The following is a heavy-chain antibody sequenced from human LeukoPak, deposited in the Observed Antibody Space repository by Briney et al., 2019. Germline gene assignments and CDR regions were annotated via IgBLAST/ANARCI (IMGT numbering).Heavy chain of an antibody. CDR1: GNYW. CDR2: INSDGSWT. J-gene: IGHJ4*02. Sequence: GGSLRLSCAASGNYWMHWVRQVPGKGLVWVSHINSDGSWTSYADSVKGRFTISKDNAKNTVYLQMNSLRAEDTAVYYCISFYETYWGRGTLVTVSS. V-gene: IGHV3-74*01. D-gene: IGHD2/OR15-2a*01. CDR3: ISFYETY.